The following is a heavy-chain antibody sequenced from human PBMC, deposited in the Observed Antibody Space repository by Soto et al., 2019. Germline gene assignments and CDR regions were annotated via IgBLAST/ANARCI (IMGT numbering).Heavy chain of an antibody. CDR2: IYYSGST. D-gene: IGHD5-12*01. J-gene: IGHJ4*02. CDR1: GGSISSGGYY. CDR3: ARSRRGYSGYDSDCFDY. V-gene: IGHV4-31*03. Sequence: SETLSLTCTVSGGSISSGGYYWSWIRQHPGKGLEWIGYIYYSGSTYYNPSLKSRVTISVDTSKNQFSLKLSSVTAADTAVYYCARSRRGYSGYDSDCFDYWGQGTLVTVSS.